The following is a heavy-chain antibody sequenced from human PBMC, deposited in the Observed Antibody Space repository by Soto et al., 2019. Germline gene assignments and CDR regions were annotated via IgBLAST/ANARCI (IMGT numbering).Heavy chain of an antibody. CDR1: GYTFTSYA. D-gene: IGHD4-17*01. J-gene: IGHJ5*02. CDR3: ATRILKTRDYVAPAGWFDP. V-gene: IGHV1-3*01. Sequence: GASVKVSCKASGYTFTSYAMHWVRQAPGQRLEWMGWINAGNGNTKYSQKFQGRVTITRDTSASTAYMELSSLRSEDTAVYFCATRILKTRDYVAPAGWFDPWGQGTLVTVSS. CDR2: INAGNGNT.